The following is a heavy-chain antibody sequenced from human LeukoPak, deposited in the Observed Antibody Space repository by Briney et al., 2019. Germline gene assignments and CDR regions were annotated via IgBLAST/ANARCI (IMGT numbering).Heavy chain of an antibody. V-gene: IGHV3-7*03. CDR1: GFTFSNYW. CDR3: ARSESSGWYFDY. D-gene: IGHD6-19*01. Sequence: GGSLRLSCAVSGFTFSNYWMSWVRQAPGKGLEWVASIKEDGSEKYYVDSVKGRVTISRDNAKNSLYFQMNSLRAEDTAVYYCARSESSGWYFDYWGQGTPVTVSS. CDR2: IKEDGSEK. J-gene: IGHJ4*02.